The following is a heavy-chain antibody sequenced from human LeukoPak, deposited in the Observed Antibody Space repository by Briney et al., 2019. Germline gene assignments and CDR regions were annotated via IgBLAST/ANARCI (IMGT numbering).Heavy chain of an antibody. CDR2: IIPIFGTA. Sequence: GASVKVSCKASGGTFSSYAISWVRQAPGQGLEWVGGIIPIFGTANYAQKFQGRVTITADESTSTAYMELSSLRSEDTAVYYCARGAVGVLWPYGSGSDPNWFDPWGQGTLVTVSS. V-gene: IGHV1-69*13. CDR1: GGTFSSYA. D-gene: IGHD3-10*01. CDR3: ARGAVGVLWPYGSGSDPNWFDP. J-gene: IGHJ5*02.